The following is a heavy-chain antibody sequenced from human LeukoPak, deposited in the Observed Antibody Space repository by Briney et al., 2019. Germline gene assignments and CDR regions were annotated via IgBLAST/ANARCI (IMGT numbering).Heavy chain of an antibody. V-gene: IGHV4-34*01. D-gene: IGHD2-2*01. J-gene: IGHJ6*03. CDR2: INHSGST. Sequence: SETLSLTCAVYGGSFSGYYWSWIRQPPGKGLERIGEINHSGSTNYNPSLKSQVTISVDTSKNQFSLKLSSVTAADTAVYYCARGRKDIVVVPAASLPFYYYYYMDVWGKGTTVTVSS. CDR1: GGSFSGYY. CDR3: ARGRKDIVVVPAASLPFYYYYYMDV.